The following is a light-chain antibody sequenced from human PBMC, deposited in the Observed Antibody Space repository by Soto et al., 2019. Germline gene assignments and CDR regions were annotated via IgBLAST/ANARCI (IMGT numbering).Light chain of an antibody. J-gene: IGKJ1*01. CDR3: QQYNDWPLT. V-gene: IGKV3-15*01. Sequence: EIVMTQSPVTLSVSPGERVTLSCMASQSVSSNLAWYQQKPVQAPSLLIYGAFTRATGIPARFSGTGSGTEFTLTISSLQSEDFALYYCQQYNDWPLTFGQGTKVDI. CDR2: GAF. CDR1: QSVSSN.